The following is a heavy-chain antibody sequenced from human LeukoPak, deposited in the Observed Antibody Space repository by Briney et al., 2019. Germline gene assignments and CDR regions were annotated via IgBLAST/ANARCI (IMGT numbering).Heavy chain of an antibody. V-gene: IGHV4-59*01. CDR3: ARDFLLQSEGLFDY. J-gene: IGHJ4*02. D-gene: IGHD4-11*01. CDR1: GGSIRSYY. CDR2: IFHSGST. Sequence: SETLSLTCTVSGGSIRSYYWSWIRQPPGKGLEWIGYIFHSGSTTFNPSLKSRVTISLDTSKNQFSLELTSVTAADTAVYYCARDFLLQSEGLFDYWGQGTLVTVSS.